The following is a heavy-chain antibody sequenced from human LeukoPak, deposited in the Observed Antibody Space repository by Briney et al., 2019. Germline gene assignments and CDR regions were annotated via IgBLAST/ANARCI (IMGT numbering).Heavy chain of an antibody. CDR3: ARHSLYSGFFDF. V-gene: IGHV3-11*06. CDR1: GFTFSDYY. CDR2: IIGDSVFT. J-gene: IGHJ4*02. D-gene: IGHD5-12*01. Sequence: GGSLRLSCAASGFTFSDYYMAWIRQAPGRAPEWISYIIGDSVFTKYADSVRGRFTISRDNAKSSLYLRMNSLRTEDTAVYYCARHSLYSGFFDFWGQGILVTVS.